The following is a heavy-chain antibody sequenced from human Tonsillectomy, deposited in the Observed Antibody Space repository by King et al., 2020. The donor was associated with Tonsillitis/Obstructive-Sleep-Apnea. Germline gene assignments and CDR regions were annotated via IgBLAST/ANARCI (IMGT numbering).Heavy chain of an antibody. CDR3: AKGFQSWCYWLYLFDY. J-gene: IGHJ4*02. Sequence: VQLVESGGGVVQPGRSLRLSCAASGFTFSSYGMHWVRQAPGKGLEWVAVISYDGSSKYYADSVKGRFTISRDNSKNTLYLQMNILRAEDTAVYYCAKGFQSWCYWLYLFDYWGQGTLVTVSS. V-gene: IGHV3-30*18. D-gene: IGHD3-9*01. CDR1: GFTFSSYG. CDR2: ISYDGSSK.